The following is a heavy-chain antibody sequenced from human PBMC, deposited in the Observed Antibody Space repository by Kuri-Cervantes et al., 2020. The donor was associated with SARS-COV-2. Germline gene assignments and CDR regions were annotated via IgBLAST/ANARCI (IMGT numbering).Heavy chain of an antibody. Sequence: GESLKISCAASGFTFSSYSMNWVRQAPGKGLEWVSSISSSSSYIYYADSVKGRFTISRDSAKNTLYLQMNSLRAEDTAVYYCAREFVPGDFDLWGRGTLVTVSS. CDR1: GFTFSSYS. J-gene: IGHJ2*01. D-gene: IGHD3-10*01. CDR2: ISSSSSYI. V-gene: IGHV3-21*01. CDR3: AREFVPGDFDL.